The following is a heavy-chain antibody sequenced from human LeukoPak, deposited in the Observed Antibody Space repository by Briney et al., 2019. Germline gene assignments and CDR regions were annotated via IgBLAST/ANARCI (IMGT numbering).Heavy chain of an antibody. D-gene: IGHD2-2*01. CDR2: ISYDGSNK. Sequence: PGRSLRLSCAASGFTFSSYGMHWVRQAPGKGLEWVAVISYDGSNKYYADSVKGRFTISRDNSKNTLYLQMNSLRAEDTAVYYCAKECRIVVVPSNWFDPWGQGTLVTVSS. V-gene: IGHV3-30*18. J-gene: IGHJ5*02. CDR1: GFTFSSYG. CDR3: AKECRIVVVPSNWFDP.